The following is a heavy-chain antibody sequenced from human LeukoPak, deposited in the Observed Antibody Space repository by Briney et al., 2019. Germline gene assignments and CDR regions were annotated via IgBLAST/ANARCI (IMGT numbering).Heavy chain of an antibody. CDR3: ASCGEEDSNFDY. CDR2: IYYSGST. Sequence: SETLSLTCTVSGGSISSYYWSWIRQPPGKGLELNGYIYYSGSTNSHPSRKGRVTISVNTSKNQFSLKLISVTAAETAVYYGASCGEEDSNFDYWGQGTLVTVSS. J-gene: IGHJ4*02. CDR1: GGSISSYY. D-gene: IGHD2-21*01. V-gene: IGHV4-59*01.